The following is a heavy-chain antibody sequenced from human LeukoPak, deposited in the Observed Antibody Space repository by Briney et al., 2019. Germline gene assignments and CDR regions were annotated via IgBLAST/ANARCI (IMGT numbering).Heavy chain of an antibody. Sequence: GGSLRLSCAASGFTFDDYAMHWVRQAPGKGLEWVSGISWNSGSIGYADSVKGRFTISRDNAKNSLYLQMNSLRAEDTALYYCAKGPRPSGVTTWDYYFDYWGQGTLVTVSS. CDR2: ISWNSGSI. CDR3: AKGPRPSGVTTWDYYFDY. CDR1: GFTFDDYA. J-gene: IGHJ4*02. V-gene: IGHV3-9*01. D-gene: IGHD4-11*01.